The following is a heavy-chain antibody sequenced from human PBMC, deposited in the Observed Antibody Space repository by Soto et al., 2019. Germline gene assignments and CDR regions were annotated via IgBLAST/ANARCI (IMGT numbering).Heavy chain of an antibody. CDR1: GFTFSSYG. CDR3: AKDHGGNSPVGY. CDR2: ISYDGSNK. D-gene: IGHD2-21*02. Sequence: QVQLVESGGGVVQPGRSLRLSCAGSGFTFSSYGMHWVRQARGKGLEWVAVISYDGSNKYYADSVKGRFTISRDNCKNTLYLQMNSLRAEDPAVYYCAKDHGGNSPVGYWGQGSLVTVSS. J-gene: IGHJ4*02. V-gene: IGHV3-30*18.